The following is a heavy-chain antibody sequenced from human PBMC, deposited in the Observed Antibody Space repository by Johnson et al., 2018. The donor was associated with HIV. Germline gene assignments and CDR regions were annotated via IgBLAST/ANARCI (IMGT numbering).Heavy chain of an antibody. D-gene: IGHD1-14*01. CDR3: ARDGMAATKANI. CDR2: ISSNGGST. CDR1: GFTFSSYA. J-gene: IGHJ3*02. V-gene: IGHV3-64*01. Sequence: VQLVEYGGGVVQPGRSLRLSCAASGFTFSSYAMSWVRQAPGKGLEYVSAISSNGGSTYYANSVKGRFTISRDNSKNTLYLQMNSLRAEDTAVYYCARDGMAATKANIWGQGTMVTVSS.